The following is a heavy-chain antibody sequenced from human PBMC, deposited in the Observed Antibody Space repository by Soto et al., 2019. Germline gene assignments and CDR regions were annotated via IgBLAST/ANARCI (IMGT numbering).Heavy chain of an antibody. D-gene: IGHD2-2*01. CDR2: IFSNDDK. J-gene: IGHJ5*02. CDR1: VLSLSKGRLG. V-gene: IGHV2-26*01. Sequence: QVPLKESGPLLAKPTETLTLTCTVSVLSLSKGRLGVSSIRQPPGKALEWLAHIFSNDDKSHTTSLQSRLTISKDTSRSQVVLTMTDVDPVDSATYYCAVIMDCSRTDCYLASFDPWGEGTLVTVSS. CDR3: AVIMDCSRTDCYLASFDP.